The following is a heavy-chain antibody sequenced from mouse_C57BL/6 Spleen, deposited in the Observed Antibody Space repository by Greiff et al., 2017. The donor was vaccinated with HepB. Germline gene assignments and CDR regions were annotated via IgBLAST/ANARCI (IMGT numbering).Heavy chain of an antibody. CDR1: GFNIKNTY. CDR2: IDSANGNT. J-gene: IGHJ2*01. D-gene: IGHD1-1*01. V-gene: IGHV14-3*01. Sequence: EVQLQQSVAELVRPGASVKLSCTASGFNIKNTYMHWVKQRPEQGLEWIGRIDSANGNTKYAPKFQGKATLTADTSSNTAYLQLSSLTSADTAIYAGVDNGSSYYFDDWGQGTALTVST. CDR3: VDNGSSYYFDD.